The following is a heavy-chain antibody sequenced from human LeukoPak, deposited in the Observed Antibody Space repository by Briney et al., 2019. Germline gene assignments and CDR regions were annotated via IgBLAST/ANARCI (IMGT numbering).Heavy chain of an antibody. V-gene: IGHV4-59*01. J-gene: IGHJ4*02. CDR1: GGSISSYY. CDR3: ARDGYSDSGGYDYPPSV. CDR2: MSYSGSS. Sequence: PSETLSLTCTVSGGSISSYYWNWIRQPPGKGLEWIGYMSYSGSSSYNPSLRSRVTISVDASKKQFSLKLSSVTAADTAVYYCARDGYSDSGGYDYPPSVWGQGTLVTVSS. D-gene: IGHD3-22*01.